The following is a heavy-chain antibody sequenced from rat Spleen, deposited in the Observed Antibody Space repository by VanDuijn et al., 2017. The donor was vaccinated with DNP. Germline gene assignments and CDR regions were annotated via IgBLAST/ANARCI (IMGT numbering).Heavy chain of an antibody. V-gene: IGHV5-31*01. J-gene: IGHJ2*01. CDR3: ARWNSGHFDY. D-gene: IGHD4-3*01. Sequence: EVQLVESGGDLVQPGRSLKLSCIVSGFTFNKYWMTWIRQVPGKGLEWVASITSSGGSTYYPDSVKGRFTISRDNARNTLYLQMNSLKSEDMATYYCARWNSGHFDYWGQGVMVTVSS. CDR2: ITSSGGST. CDR1: GFTFNKYW.